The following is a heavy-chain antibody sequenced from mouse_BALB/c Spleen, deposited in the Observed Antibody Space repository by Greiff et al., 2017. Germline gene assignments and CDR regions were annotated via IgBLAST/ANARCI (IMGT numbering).Heavy chain of an antibody. D-gene: IGHD2-4*01. CDR2: IYPGDGDT. Sequence: VQLQQSGAELARPGASVKLSCKASGYTFTSYWMQWVKQRPGQGLEWIGAIYPGDGDTRYTQKFKGKATLTADKSSSTAYMQLSSLTTEDSAIYYCARHDYPAWFAYWGQGTLVTVSA. V-gene: IGHV1-87*01. J-gene: IGHJ3*01. CDR1: GYTFTSYW. CDR3: ARHDYPAWFAY.